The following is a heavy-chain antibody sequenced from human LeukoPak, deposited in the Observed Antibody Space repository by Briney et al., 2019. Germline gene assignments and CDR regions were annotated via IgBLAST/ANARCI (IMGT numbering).Heavy chain of an antibody. J-gene: IGHJ4*02. Sequence: PSETLSLTCTVSGGSISSFYWSWIRQPAGKGLECIGRIYASGTTNYNPSLKSRVTMSLDTSKNQFSLKLSSVTAADTAVYYCARDTGYFASGGFDYWGQGTLVTVSS. D-gene: IGHD3-10*01. CDR1: GGSISSFY. V-gene: IGHV4-4*07. CDR2: IYASGTT. CDR3: ARDTGYFASGGFDY.